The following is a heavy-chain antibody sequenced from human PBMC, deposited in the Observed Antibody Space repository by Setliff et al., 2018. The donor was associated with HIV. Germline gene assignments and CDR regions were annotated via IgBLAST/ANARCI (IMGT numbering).Heavy chain of an antibody. V-gene: IGHV1-18*01. Sequence: ASVKVSCKASGYTFTSYGIIWVRQAPGQGLEWMGWISAYNGNTNYEQKLQGRVTMTTDTSTSTAYMELRSLRSDDTAVYYCARDLTMVLGRGGGGDAFDIWGQGTMVT. J-gene: IGHJ3*02. CDR2: ISAYNGNT. D-gene: IGHD3-10*01. CDR3: ARDLTMVLGRGGGGDAFDI. CDR1: GYTFTSYG.